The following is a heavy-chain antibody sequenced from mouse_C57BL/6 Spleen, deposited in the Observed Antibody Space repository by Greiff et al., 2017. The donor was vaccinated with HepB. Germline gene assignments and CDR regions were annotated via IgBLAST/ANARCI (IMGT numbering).Heavy chain of an antibody. V-gene: IGHV1-82*01. Sequence: VQGVESGPELVKPGASVKISCKASGYAFSSSWMNWVKQRPGKGLEWIGRIYPGDGDTNYNGKFKGKATLTADKSSSTAYMQLSSLTSEDSAVYFCAGTAQATGFAYWGQGTLVTVSA. CDR2: IYPGDGDT. D-gene: IGHD3-1*01. J-gene: IGHJ3*01. CDR1: GYAFSSSW. CDR3: AGTAQATGFAY.